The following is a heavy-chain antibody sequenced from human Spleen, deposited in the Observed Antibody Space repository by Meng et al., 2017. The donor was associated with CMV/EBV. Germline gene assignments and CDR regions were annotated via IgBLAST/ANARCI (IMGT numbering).Heavy chain of an antibody. Sequence: GGSLRLSCAASGFTFNSYAVHWVRQAPGKGPEWVALISYNGDSKYNADSLEGRFTISRDNAKNSLYLQMSSLRAEDTAVYYCATDSVLHEAFDVWGHGTMVTVSS. CDR2: ISYNGDSK. V-gene: IGHV3-30*04. CDR3: ATDSVLHEAFDV. J-gene: IGHJ3*01. CDR1: GFTFNSYA.